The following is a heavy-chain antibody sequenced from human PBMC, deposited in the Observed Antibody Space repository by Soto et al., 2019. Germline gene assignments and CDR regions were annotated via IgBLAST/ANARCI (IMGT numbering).Heavy chain of an antibody. D-gene: IGHD2-15*01. Sequence: ASVKVSCKASGGTFSSYAISWVRQAPGQGLEWMGGIIPIFGTANYAQKFQGRVTITADKSTSTAYMELNSLRAEDTAVYYCARLDIVVVYYYGMDVWGQGTTVTVSS. CDR1: GGTFSSYA. J-gene: IGHJ6*02. CDR3: ARLDIVVVYYYGMDV. CDR2: IIPIFGTA. V-gene: IGHV1-69*06.